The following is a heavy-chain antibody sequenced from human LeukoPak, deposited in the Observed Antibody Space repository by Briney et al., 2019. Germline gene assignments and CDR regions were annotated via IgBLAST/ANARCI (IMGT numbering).Heavy chain of an antibody. CDR2: ISGSGGST. V-gene: IGHV3-23*01. Sequence: PGGSLRLSCAASGFTFSSYAMSWVRQAPGKGLEWVSAISGSGGSTYYADSVKGRFTISRDNSKNTLYLQMSSLRAEDTAVYYCAKADLGGVATTYFDYWGQGTLVTVSS. CDR3: AKADLGGVATTYFDY. CDR1: GFTFSSYA. D-gene: IGHD5-12*01. J-gene: IGHJ4*02.